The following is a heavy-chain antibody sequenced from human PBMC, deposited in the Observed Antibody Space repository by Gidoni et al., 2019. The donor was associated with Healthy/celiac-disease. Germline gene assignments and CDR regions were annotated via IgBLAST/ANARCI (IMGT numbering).Heavy chain of an antibody. D-gene: IGHD6-19*01. J-gene: IGHJ6*02. CDR3: ARYSSGWYFNYYYGMDV. CDR1: GFTFSSYS. Sequence: EVQLVESGGGLVKPGGSLRLSCAASGFTFSSYSMNWVRQAPGKGLEWVSSISSSSSYIYYADSVKGRFTISRDNAKNSLYLQMNSLRAEDTAVYYCARYSSGWYFNYYYGMDVWGQGTTVTVSS. V-gene: IGHV3-21*01. CDR2: ISSSSSYI.